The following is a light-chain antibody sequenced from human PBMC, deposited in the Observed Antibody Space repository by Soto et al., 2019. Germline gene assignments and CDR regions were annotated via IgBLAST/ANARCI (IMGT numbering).Light chain of an antibody. CDR2: WAS. CDR1: RSVLYKSNNKNH. V-gene: IGKV4-1*01. J-gene: IGKJ5*01. CDR3: QQYYTRIT. Sequence: DIVMTQSPDSLAVSLGERATMNCKCSRSVLYKSNNKNHLAWYQQKPGQPPQLIIYWASTRESGVPERFSGSGSGTDFTLTISSLQAEDVAFYFCQQYYTRITFGQGTRLEIK.